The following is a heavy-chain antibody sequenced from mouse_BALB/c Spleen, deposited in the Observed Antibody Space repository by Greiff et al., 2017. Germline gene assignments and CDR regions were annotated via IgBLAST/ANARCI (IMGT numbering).Heavy chain of an antibody. V-gene: IGHV2-2*02. CDR3: ARGNYDYDYYAMDY. D-gene: IGHD2-4*01. Sequence: VQLQQSGPGLVQPSQSLSITCTVSGFSLTSYGVHWVRQSPGKGLEWLGVIWSGGSTDYNAAFISRLSISKDNSKSQVFFKMNSLQANDTAIYYCARGNYDYDYYAMDYWGQGTSVTVSS. CDR2: IWSGGST. J-gene: IGHJ4*01. CDR1: GFSLTSYG.